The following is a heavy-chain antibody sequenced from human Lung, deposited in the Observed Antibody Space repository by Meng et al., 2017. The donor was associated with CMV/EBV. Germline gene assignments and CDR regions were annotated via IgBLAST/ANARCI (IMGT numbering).Heavy chain of an antibody. J-gene: IGHJ1*01. V-gene: IGHV4-4*02. CDR2: IPHRGSS. D-gene: IGHD3-10*01. CDR3: LRRSGGSV. Sequence: GQLRESGPARVKPSETLSLTCAVSGDSIPNHNWWAWVRQPPGKGLEWIGEIPHRGSSAYNPSLKSRVSMSIDKSKNQFSLKLTSVTAADTAVYHCLRRSGGSVWGQGTLVTVSS. CDR1: GDSIPNHNW.